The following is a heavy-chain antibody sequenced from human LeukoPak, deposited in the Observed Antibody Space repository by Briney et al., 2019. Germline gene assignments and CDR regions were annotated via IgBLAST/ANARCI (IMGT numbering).Heavy chain of an antibody. J-gene: IGHJ6*03. CDR1: GFTFSSYA. CDR3: AKSAGGGPESYRSKNGYYMDV. V-gene: IGHV3-23*01. D-gene: IGHD1-26*01. CDR2: ISGSGGST. Sequence: GGSLRLSCAASGFTFSSYAMSWLRQAPGKGMEWVSAISGSGGSTYYADSVKGRFTISRDNTKNTLYLQMNSLRAEDTGVYYCAKSAGGGPESYRSKNGYYMDVWGKGTTVTVSS.